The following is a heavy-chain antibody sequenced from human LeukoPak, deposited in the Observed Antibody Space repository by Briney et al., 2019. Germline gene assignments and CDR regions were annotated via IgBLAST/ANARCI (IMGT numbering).Heavy chain of an antibody. V-gene: IGHV3-74*03. J-gene: IGHJ4*02. Sequence: GGSLRLSCAASGFTFSRYWMHWVRQAPGKGLMWVSRISPDGSTTLYADSVKGRFTISRDNAKNTLFLQMNSLRAEDTALYYCARAGGGNLNFDYWGQGTLVTVSS. CDR3: ARAGGGNLNFDY. CDR2: ISPDGSTT. D-gene: IGHD2-15*01. CDR1: GFTFSRYW.